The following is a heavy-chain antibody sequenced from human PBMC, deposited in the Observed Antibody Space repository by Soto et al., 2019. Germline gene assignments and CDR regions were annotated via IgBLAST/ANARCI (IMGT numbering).Heavy chain of an antibody. CDR2: IDPSDSYT. J-gene: IGHJ6*02. CDR1: GYSFISYW. CDR3: ARPCTGCMGADGMDV. Sequence: GESLKISCKGSGYSFISYWISWVRQMPGKGLEWMGRIDPSDSYTDYSPSFQGHVTISADRSTNTIYLQWSSLKASDTAMYYCARPCTGCMGADGMDVWGQGTTVTVS. V-gene: IGHV5-10-1*01. D-gene: IGHD2-2*01.